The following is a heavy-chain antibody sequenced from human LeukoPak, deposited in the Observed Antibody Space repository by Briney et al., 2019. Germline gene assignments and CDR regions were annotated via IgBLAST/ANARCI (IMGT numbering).Heavy chain of an antibody. Sequence: SETLSLTCAIYSESFSGYFWSWIRQPPGKGLEWIGEINYSGSTNYNPSLKSRVTISVDTSKNQFSLKLSSVTAADTAVYYYARGKGSGYYHKYDYWGQGTLVTVSS. V-gene: IGHV4-34*01. CDR3: ARGKGSGYYHKYDY. D-gene: IGHD3-22*01. J-gene: IGHJ4*02. CDR1: SESFSGYF. CDR2: INYSGST.